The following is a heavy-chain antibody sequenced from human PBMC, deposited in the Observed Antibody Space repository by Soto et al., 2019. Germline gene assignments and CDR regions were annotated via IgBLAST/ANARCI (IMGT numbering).Heavy chain of an antibody. CDR2: ISKSDYT. D-gene: IGHD2-2*01. CDR1: GFAFNNYG. Sequence: PGGSLRLSSTVSGFAFNNYGINWVRQAPGKGLEWVSSISKSDYTYYSDSVKGRFAISRDNAKSSVSLQMNTLRVEDTAVYYCAREDSIIIPAVSDFWGQGTLVTVSS. V-gene: IGHV3-21*01. J-gene: IGHJ4*02. CDR3: AREDSIIIPAVSDF.